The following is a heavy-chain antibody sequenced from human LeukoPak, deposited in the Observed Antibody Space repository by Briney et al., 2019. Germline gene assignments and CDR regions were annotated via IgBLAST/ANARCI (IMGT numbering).Heavy chain of an antibody. CDR1: GLTFDDYA. V-gene: IGHV3-9*03. Sequence: GRSLRLSCAASGLTFDDYAMLWVRQAPGKGLEWVSGISWNSGSIGYADSVKGRFTISRDNAKNSLYLQMNSLRAEDMALYYCAKDDCSSTSCQIDYWVQGTLVTVSS. J-gene: IGHJ4*02. CDR3: AKDDCSSTSCQIDY. CDR2: ISWNSGSI. D-gene: IGHD2-2*01.